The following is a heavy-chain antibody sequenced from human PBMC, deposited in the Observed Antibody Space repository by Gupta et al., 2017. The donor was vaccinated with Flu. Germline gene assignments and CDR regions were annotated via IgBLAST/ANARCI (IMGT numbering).Heavy chain of an antibody. CDR2: ISASGGST. Sequence: EWVSAISASGGSTYYADSVKGRFTISRDNSKSTLYLQTNSLRAEDTAVYYCARVRGDYYDSSGPYSKQPSSLLKHFDFWGQGTLVPVPS. V-gene: IGHV3-23*01. CDR3: ARVRGDYYDSSGPYSKQPSSLLKHFDF. D-gene: IGHD3-22*01. J-gene: IGHJ4*02.